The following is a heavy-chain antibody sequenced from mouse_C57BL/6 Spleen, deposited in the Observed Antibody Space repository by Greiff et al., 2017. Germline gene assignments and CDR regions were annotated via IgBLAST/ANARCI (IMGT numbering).Heavy chain of an antibody. Sequence: DVHLVESGPGLVKPSQSLSLTCSVTGYSITSGYYWNWIRQFPGNKLEWMGYISYDGSNNYNPSLKNRISITRDTSKNQFFLKLNSVTTEDTATYYCARGGGNYPPFAYWGQGTLVTVSA. CDR2: ISYDGSN. V-gene: IGHV3-6*01. CDR3: ARGGGNYPPFAY. CDR1: GYSITSGYY. D-gene: IGHD2-1*01. J-gene: IGHJ3*01.